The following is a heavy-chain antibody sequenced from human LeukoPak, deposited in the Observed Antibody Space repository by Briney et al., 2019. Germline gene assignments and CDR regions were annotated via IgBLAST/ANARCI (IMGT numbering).Heavy chain of an antibody. CDR2: TYYRSKWLH. D-gene: IGHD1-14*01. J-gene: IGHJ4*02. CDR1: GDTVSINSAA. V-gene: IGHV6-1*01. Sequence: SQTLSLTFAISGDTVSINSAAWNWIRQSPSRGLEWLSRTYYRSKWLHEYALSVESRISINPDTSKNQLSLQLNSVTPEDTAVYYCARNLSPDFDYWGQGTLVTVSS. CDR3: ARNLSPDFDY.